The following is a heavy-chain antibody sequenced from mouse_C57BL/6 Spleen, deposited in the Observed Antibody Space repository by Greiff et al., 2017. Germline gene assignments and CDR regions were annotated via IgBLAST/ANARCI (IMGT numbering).Heavy chain of an antibody. J-gene: IGHJ3*01. CDR1: GFNIKDDY. CDR3: TPLLAETF. D-gene: IGHD2-1*01. CDR2: IDPENGYT. Sequence: VKLQESGAELVRPGASVTLSCTASGFNIKDDYMNWVKQRPEQGLEWIGWIDPENGYTEYASKFQGKATITPYPSSNTAYLQLSSLTSEDTAVYYCTPLLAETFWGPGTLVTVSA. V-gene: IGHV14-4*01.